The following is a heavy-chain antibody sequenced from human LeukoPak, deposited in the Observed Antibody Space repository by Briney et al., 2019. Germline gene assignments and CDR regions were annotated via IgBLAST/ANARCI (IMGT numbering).Heavy chain of an antibody. CDR2: IFYSGST. J-gene: IGHJ3*02. V-gene: IGHV4-39*07. D-gene: IGHD3-16*01. Sequence: ASETLSLTCTVSDGSISSSGYYWGWIRQPPGKGLEWIGSIFYSGSTYYNPSLKSRVTISVATSKNQFSLKVKSVTAADTAVYYCARVSGDLAEIQNAFDIWGQGTMVTVSS. CDR1: DGSISSSGYY. CDR3: ARVSGDLAEIQNAFDI.